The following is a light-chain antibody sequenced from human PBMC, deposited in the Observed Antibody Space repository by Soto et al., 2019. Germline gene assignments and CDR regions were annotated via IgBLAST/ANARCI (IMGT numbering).Light chain of an antibody. CDR3: LQALQSPRT. CDR1: QSLLHSNGKNY. V-gene: IGKV2-28*01. J-gene: IGKJ2*01. Sequence: DIVMTQSPLSLPVTPGEPASISCRSSQSLLHSNGKNYVDWYLQKPGQSPQLLIYLASTRASGVPDRFSGSGSGTDFTLKISRVEAGDVGIYYCLQALQSPRTFGQGNKVEIK. CDR2: LAS.